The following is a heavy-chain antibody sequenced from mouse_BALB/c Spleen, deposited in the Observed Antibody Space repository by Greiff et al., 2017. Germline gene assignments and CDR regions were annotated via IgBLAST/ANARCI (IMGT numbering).Heavy chain of an antibody. CDR3: ARQGGNPMDY. J-gene: IGHJ4*01. CDR2: ISSGGGST. V-gene: IGHV5-12-1*01. CDR1: GFAFSSYA. Sequence: EVQLVESGGGLVKPGGSLKLSCAASGFAFSSYAMSWVRQTPEKRLEWVAYISSGGGSTYYPDTVKGRFTISRDNAKNTLYLQMSSLKSEDTAMYYCARQGGNPMDYWGQGTSVTVSS. D-gene: IGHD2-1*01.